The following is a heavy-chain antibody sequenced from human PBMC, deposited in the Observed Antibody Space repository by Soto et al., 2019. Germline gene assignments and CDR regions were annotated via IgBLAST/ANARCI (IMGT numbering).Heavy chain of an antibody. D-gene: IGHD3-10*01. CDR3: ARDGGSGSYGNWFDP. CDR1: DGSVSSGSYY. J-gene: IGHJ5*02. CDR2: IYYSGST. Sequence: SETLSLTCTVSDGSVSSGSYYRSWIRQPPGKGLEWIGYIYYSGSTNYNPSLKSRVTISVDTSKNQFSLKLSSVTAADTAVYYCARDGGSGSYGNWFDPWGQGTLVTVSS. V-gene: IGHV4-61*01.